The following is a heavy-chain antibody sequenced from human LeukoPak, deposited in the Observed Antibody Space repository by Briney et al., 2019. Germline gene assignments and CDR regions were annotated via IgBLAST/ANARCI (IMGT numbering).Heavy chain of an antibody. D-gene: IGHD4-17*01. J-gene: IGHJ4*02. CDR3: ASKNYGDYEIDY. Sequence: TSETLSLTCTVSGDSISSGAYYWSWIRQPPGKGLEWIGYIYYSGSTYYNPSLKSRVTISVDTSKNQFSLKLSSVTAADTAVYYCASKNYGDYEIDYWGQGTLVTVSS. CDR2: IYYSGST. CDR1: GDSISSGAYY. V-gene: IGHV4-30-4*08.